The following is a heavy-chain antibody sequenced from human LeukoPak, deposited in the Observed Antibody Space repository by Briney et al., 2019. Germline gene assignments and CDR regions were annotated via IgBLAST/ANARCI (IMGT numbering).Heavy chain of an antibody. CDR3: ARGAPYYYGSGSYYDAFDI. D-gene: IGHD3-10*01. J-gene: IGHJ3*02. CDR1: GYTFTGYY. Sequence: ASVKVSCKASGYTFTGYYIHWVRQAPGQGLEWMGWINPNSGGTNYAQKFQGRVTMTRDTSISTAYMELSRLRSDDTAVYYCARGAPYYYGSGSYYDAFDIWGQGTKVTVSS. CDR2: INPNSGGT. V-gene: IGHV1-2*02.